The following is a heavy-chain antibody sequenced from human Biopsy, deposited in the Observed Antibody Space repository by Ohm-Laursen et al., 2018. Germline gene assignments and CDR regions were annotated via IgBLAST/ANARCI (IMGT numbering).Heavy chain of an antibody. Sequence: GTLSLTCAVYGGSFTGYYWSWIRQPPGKGLEWIGEINHSGSTNYNPSLKSRVTISLDTSKNQLSLKLSSMTAADTAVYYCAREPRIAAVAYFDPWGQGTLVTVSS. CDR1: GGSFTGYY. J-gene: IGHJ5*02. CDR3: AREPRIAAVAYFDP. D-gene: IGHD6-13*01. V-gene: IGHV4-34*01. CDR2: INHSGST.